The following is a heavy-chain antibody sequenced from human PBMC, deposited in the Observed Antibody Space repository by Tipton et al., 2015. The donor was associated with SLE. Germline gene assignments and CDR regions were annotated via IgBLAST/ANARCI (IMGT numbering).Heavy chain of an antibody. D-gene: IGHD1-1*01. V-gene: IGHV3-30*02. CDR2: IGRDVNFI. Sequence: SLRLSCAASGFTFSDPGMHWIRQAPGKGLGFVAFIGRDVNFIQSGDSVKGRFTISRDNSRNTLYLQMNSLRVEDTALYYCAKDLPGTVDYWGQGTLVTVSS. CDR1: GFTFSDPG. CDR3: AKDLPGTVDY. J-gene: IGHJ4*02.